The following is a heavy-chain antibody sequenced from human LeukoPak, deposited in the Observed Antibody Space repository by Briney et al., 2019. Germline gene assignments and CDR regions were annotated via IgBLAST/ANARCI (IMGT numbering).Heavy chain of an antibody. V-gene: IGHV4-59*10. CDR1: GGSFSGYY. CDR2: IYTSGTT. CDR3: ARLSTVTTSFDY. Sequence: SETLSLTCAVYGGSFSGYYWSWIRQPPGKGLEWIGRIYTSGTTRYNPSLKSRVTMSVDTSKNQFSLKLSSVTAADTAVYYCARLSTVTTSFDYWGQGTLVTVSS. J-gene: IGHJ4*02. D-gene: IGHD4-17*01.